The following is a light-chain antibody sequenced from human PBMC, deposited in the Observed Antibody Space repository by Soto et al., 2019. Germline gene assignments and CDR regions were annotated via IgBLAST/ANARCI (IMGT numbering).Light chain of an antibody. CDR3: SSYTSSSHVV. CDR2: DVS. V-gene: IGLV2-14*01. J-gene: IGLJ2*01. CDR1: SSDVGGYNY. Sequence: ALTQPASVSGSPGQSITISCTGTSSDVGGYNYVSWYQQHPGKAPKLMIYDVSNRPSGVSNRFSGSKSGNTASLTISGLQAEDEADYYCSSYTSSSHVVFGGGTKLTVL.